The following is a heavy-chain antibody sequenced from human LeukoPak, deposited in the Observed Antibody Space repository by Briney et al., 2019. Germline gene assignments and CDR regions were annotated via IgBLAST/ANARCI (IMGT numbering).Heavy chain of an antibody. CDR1: GGTFSSYA. CDR3: ARGYCSGGSCYSRHYYYGMDV. CDR2: IVPIFGTA. D-gene: IGHD2-15*01. Sequence: SVKVSCKASGGTFSSYAISWVRQAPGQGLEWMGGIVPIFGTANYAQRFQGRVTITADESTSTAYMELSSLRSEDTAVYYCARGYCSGGSCYSRHYYYGMDVWGQGTTVTVSS. V-gene: IGHV1-69*01. J-gene: IGHJ6*02.